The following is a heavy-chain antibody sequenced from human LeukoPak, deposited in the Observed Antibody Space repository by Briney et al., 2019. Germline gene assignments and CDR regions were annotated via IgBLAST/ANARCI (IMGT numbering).Heavy chain of an antibody. V-gene: IGHV4-34*01. D-gene: IGHD2-2*02. CDR2: INHSGST. CDR3: ARGRSDIVVVPAAIIGDY. CDR1: GGSFSGYY. Sequence: PSETLSLTCAVYGGSFSGYYWSWIRQPPGKGLEWIGEINHSGSTNYNPSLKSRVTISVDTSKNQFPLKLSSVTAADTAVYYCARGRSDIVVVPAAIIGDYWGQGTLVTVSS. J-gene: IGHJ4*02.